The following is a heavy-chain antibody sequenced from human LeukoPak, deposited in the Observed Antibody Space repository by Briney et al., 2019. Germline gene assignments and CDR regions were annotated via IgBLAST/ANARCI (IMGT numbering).Heavy chain of an antibody. CDR3: ARVGVLVVFNWFDP. Sequence: ASVKVSCKASGYTFTGYFVHWVRQAPGQGLQWMGWINPNTGGTNYAQKFQGRVTMTRDTSISTAYMELSRLRSDDTAVYYCARVGVLVVFNWFDPWGQGTLVTVSS. CDR1: GYTFTGYF. V-gene: IGHV1-2*02. J-gene: IGHJ5*02. D-gene: IGHD2-15*01. CDR2: INPNTGGT.